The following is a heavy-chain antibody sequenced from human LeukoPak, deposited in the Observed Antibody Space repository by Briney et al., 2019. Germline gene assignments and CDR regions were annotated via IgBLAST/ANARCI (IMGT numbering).Heavy chain of an antibody. CDR2: IYSSGNI. D-gene: IGHD3-9*01. CDR1: GASISSYY. CDR3: ARDDILTGYYGNFDF. Sequence: SETLSLTCSVSGASISSYYWSWIRQSAGKGLEWIGRIYSSGNINYNPSLKSRVTMSVDTSRNQLSLKLTSVSAADTAVYYCARDDILTGYYGNFDFWGQGTLVTVSS. V-gene: IGHV4-4*07. J-gene: IGHJ4*02.